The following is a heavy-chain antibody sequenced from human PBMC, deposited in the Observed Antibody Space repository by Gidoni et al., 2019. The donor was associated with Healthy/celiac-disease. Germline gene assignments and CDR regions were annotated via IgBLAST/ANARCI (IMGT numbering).Heavy chain of an antibody. CDR2: ISYDGSNK. Sequence: QVQLVESGGGVVQPGRSLRLSCAASGFPFSSYARHWVRQAPGKGLEWVAVISYDGSNKYYADSVKGRFTISRDNSKNTLYLQMNSLRAEDTAVYYCARELDDILTGYSVGAFDIWGQGTMVTVSS. J-gene: IGHJ3*02. CDR3: ARELDDILTGYSVGAFDI. CDR1: GFPFSSYA. D-gene: IGHD3-9*01. V-gene: IGHV3-30-3*01.